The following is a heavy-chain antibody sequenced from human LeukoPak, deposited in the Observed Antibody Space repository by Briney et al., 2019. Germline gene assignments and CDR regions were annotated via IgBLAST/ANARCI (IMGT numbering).Heavy chain of an antibody. CDR1: GVSISSYH. J-gene: IGHJ4*02. Sequence: SETLSLTCTVSGVSISSYHRTWIRQPPGEGLEWIGHIYNSGSTNYNPSLRGRVTISLDTSKNQVSLKLSSVTAADTAMYYCARKDGDGWGQGTLVTVSS. D-gene: IGHD5-24*01. V-gene: IGHV4-59*01. CDR2: IYNSGST. CDR3: ARKDGDG.